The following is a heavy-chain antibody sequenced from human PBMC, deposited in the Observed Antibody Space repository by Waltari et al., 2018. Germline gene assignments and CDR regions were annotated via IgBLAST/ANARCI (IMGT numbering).Heavy chain of an antibody. CDR3: ATYIGASVGTAAYDV. CDR2: MSYSGAT. Sequence: QLHLQESGPGLVKPSETMSPTCRVSGVSITPTRPYRGWSRQPPGQGLEWIGTMSYSGATYSSPSLKSRVTISRDTSKNQLSLRLGSVTAADTAVYYCATYIGASVGTAAYDVWGQGTMVTVSA. D-gene: IGHD5-12*01. CDR1: GVSITPTRPY. V-gene: IGHV4-39*01. J-gene: IGHJ3*01.